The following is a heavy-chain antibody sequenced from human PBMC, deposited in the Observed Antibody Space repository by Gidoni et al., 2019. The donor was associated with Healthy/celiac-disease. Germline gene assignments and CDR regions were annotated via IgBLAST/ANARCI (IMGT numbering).Heavy chain of an antibody. Sequence: EVQLVESGGGLVQPGGSLRLSCAAQGFTFSSYWMSWVRQAPGKGLEWGANIKRDGSAKYYVDSVKGRFTISRDNAKNSQYLQMNSLRAVDTAVYYCARDGSGQPPWYFDLWGRGTLVTVSS. CDR1: GFTFSSYW. CDR2: IKRDGSAK. D-gene: IGHD3-10*01. J-gene: IGHJ2*01. V-gene: IGHV3-7*01. CDR3: ARDGSGQPPWYFDL.